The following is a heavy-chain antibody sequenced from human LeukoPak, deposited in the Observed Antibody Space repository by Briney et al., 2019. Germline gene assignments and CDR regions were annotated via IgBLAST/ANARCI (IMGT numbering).Heavy chain of an antibody. CDR2: INPNSGGT. J-gene: IGHJ4*02. CDR1: GYTFTGYF. D-gene: IGHD3-22*01. CDR3: ARVLGGRVRNDYYDSSGAMYY. V-gene: IGHV1-2*02. Sequence: ASVKVSCTASGYTFTGYFMHWVRQAPGQGLEWMGWINPNSGGTNYAQRFQGRVTMTRDTSTSTVYMELSSLRSEDTAVYYCARVLGGRVRNDYYDSSGAMYYWGQGTLVTVSS.